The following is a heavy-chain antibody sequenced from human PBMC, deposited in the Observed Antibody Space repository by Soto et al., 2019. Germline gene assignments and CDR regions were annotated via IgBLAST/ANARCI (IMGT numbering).Heavy chain of an antibody. J-gene: IGHJ4*02. V-gene: IGHV1-8*01. CDR3: ARGVTAGVDY. CDR1: GYSFTSLD. D-gene: IGHD1-26*01. CDR2: MQPSSGRT. Sequence: QVQLVQSGAEVREPGASVKVSCKASGYSFTSLDINWVRQTTGQGLEWMGWMQPSSGRTGYAQKFQGRVNMTRDTSINKAYMELSSLTSDDTAFYYCARGVTAGVDYWGQGTLVTVSS.